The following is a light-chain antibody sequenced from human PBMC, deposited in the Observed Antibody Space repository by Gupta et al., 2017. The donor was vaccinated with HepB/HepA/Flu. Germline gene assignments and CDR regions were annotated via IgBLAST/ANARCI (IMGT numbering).Light chain of an antibody. CDR3: QQDNSYMCI. J-gene: IGKJ2*04. CDR1: QSISSW. V-gene: IGKV1-5*03. CDR2: KAS. Sequence: DIQMTQSPSTLSASVGDRVTITCRASQSISSWLAWYQQKPGKAPKLLIYKASSLESGVPSRFSGSGSGTEFTLTISSLQPDDFATYYCQQDNSYMCIFGQGTKMEIK.